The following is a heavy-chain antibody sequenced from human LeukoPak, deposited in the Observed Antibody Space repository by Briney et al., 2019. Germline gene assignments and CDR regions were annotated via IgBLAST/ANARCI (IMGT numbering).Heavy chain of an antibody. Sequence: PGGSLRLSCAASGFTFSSYAMSWVRQAPGKGLEWVSAIRGSGDRTHYADSVKGRFTISRDNSKNTLYLQMNSLRAEDTAVYYCARDREWSRVYQYMDVWGKGTTVTVSS. J-gene: IGHJ6*04. V-gene: IGHV3-23*01. CDR3: ARDREWSRVYQYMDV. CDR2: IRGSGDRT. CDR1: GFTFSSYA. D-gene: IGHD6-19*01.